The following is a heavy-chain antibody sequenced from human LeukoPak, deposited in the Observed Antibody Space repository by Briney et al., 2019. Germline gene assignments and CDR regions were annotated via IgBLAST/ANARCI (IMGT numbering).Heavy chain of an antibody. Sequence: PGGSLRLSCEASGFTFSSYAMHWVRQAPGKGLEWVAFIRYDASNKYYADSVKGRFSISRDNSKNTLYLQMNSLRPEDTAVYYCARGGTGHYYASGTYYQSYYFDYWGQGSLVTVSS. V-gene: IGHV3-30*02. CDR2: IRYDASNK. J-gene: IGHJ4*02. CDR1: GFTFSSYA. CDR3: ARGGTGHYYASGTYYQSYYFDY. D-gene: IGHD3-10*01.